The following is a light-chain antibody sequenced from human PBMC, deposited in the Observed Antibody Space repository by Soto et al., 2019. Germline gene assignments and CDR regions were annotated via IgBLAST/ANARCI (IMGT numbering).Light chain of an antibody. Sequence: IQLTQSRSSLSASVGDRVTITCRASQGISSYLAWYQQKPGKAPKLLIYAASTLQSGVPSRFSGSGSGTDFTLTISSLQPEDFATYYCQQLNSYPWTFGQGTKVDI. CDR2: AAS. CDR1: QGISSY. V-gene: IGKV1-9*01. CDR3: QQLNSYPWT. J-gene: IGKJ1*01.